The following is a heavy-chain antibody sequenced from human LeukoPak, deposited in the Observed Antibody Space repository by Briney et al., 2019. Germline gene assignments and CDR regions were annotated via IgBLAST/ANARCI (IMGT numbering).Heavy chain of an antibody. D-gene: IGHD2-15*01. J-gene: IGHJ3*02. CDR1: GGSISSSSYY. CDR2: IYYSGST. Sequence: SETLSLTCTVSGGSISSSSYYWGWIRQPPGKGLEWIGSIYYSGSTYYNPCLKSRVTISVDTSKNQFSLKLSSVTAADTAVYYCARPHCSGGSCYSRSGAFDIWGQGTMVTVSS. CDR3: ARPHCSGGSCYSRSGAFDI. V-gene: IGHV4-39*01.